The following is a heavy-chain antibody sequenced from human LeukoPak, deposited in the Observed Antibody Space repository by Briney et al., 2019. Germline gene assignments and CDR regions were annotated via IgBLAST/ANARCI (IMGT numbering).Heavy chain of an antibody. J-gene: IGHJ4*02. CDR1: GGSISSGDYY. Sequence: PSETLSLTCTVSGGSISSGDYYWSWIRQPPGKGLEWIGYIYYSGSTYYNPSLKSRVTISVDTSKNQFSLKLSSVTAADTAVYYCVRAQKDLLSDYWGQGTLVTVSS. CDR3: VRAQKDLLSDY. V-gene: IGHV4-30-4*08. CDR2: IYYSGST.